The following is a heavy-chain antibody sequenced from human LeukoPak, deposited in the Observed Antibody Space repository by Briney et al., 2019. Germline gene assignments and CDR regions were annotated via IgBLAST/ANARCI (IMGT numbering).Heavy chain of an antibody. J-gene: IGHJ6*03. CDR2: IYYSGST. CDR1: GGSISSYY. V-gene: IGHV4-59*01. D-gene: IGHD3-10*01. Sequence: PSETLSLTCTVSGGSISSYYWSWIRQPPGKGLEWIGYIYYSGSTNYNPSLKSRVTISVDTSKNQFSLKLSSVTAADTAVYYCARVAVRASHSRYYYYMDVWGKGTTVTISS. CDR3: ARVAVRASHSRYYYYMDV.